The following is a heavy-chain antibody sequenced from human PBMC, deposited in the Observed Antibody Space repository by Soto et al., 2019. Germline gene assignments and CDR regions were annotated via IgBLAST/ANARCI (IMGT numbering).Heavy chain of an antibody. J-gene: IGHJ6*04. CDR3: ARRLVWCGELMDDYDYGMDV. V-gene: IGHV3-30-3*01. CDR2: ISYDGSNK. D-gene: IGHD3-10*01. Sequence: QVPLVESGGGVGQNGRSLRLSCAASGFTFSNYARHWVRQAPGKGLEWVAVISYDGSNKYYAASVKGRFTISRDHSKNTLYLQMNSLRAEDTAVSYCARRLVWCGELMDDYDYGMDVWGKGTTVSVSA. CDR1: GFTFSNYA.